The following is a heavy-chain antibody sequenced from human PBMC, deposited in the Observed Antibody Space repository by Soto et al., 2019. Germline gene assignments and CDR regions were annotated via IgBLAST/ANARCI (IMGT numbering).Heavy chain of an antibody. CDR2: VNPYGASS. CDR1: GYSSSNYY. V-gene: IGHV1-46*01. Sequence: QVQVVQSGAEVKEPGASVKVSCKASGYSSSNYYTHWVRQAPGQGLEWMGIVNPYGASSNCAQSFQGRVTLTRDTSTNTDYMDLSRLTSDDTAVYYCASVTTIWSNWGQGTLVTVSS. CDR3: ASVTTIWSN. J-gene: IGHJ4*02. D-gene: IGHD2-21*02.